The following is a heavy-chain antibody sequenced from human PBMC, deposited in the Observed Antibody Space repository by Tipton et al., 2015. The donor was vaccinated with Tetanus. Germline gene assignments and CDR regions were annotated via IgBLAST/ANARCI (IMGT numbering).Heavy chain of an antibody. CDR3: AKTNTVTLTYFDY. Sequence: TLSLTCTVSGGSISSGGYYWSWIRQHPGKGLEWIGYIYYSGSTYYNPSLKSRVTISVDTSKNQFSLKLSSVTAADTAVYYCAKTNTVTLTYFDYWGQGTLVTVSS. J-gene: IGHJ4*02. D-gene: IGHD4-17*01. CDR2: IYYSGST. CDR1: GGSISSGGYY. V-gene: IGHV4-31*03.